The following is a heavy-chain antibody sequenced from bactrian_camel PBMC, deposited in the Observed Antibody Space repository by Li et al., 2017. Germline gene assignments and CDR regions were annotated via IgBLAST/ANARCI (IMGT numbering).Heavy chain of an antibody. Sequence: HVQLVESGGGSVEVGQSVTLRCVSSTYIATYSMAWFRQAPGKEREGVATIAEGGRTNYTESVKGRFTISRDNAKNTVYLRMNSLKSEDTALYYCVTDLARTADFGYWGQGTQVTVS. J-gene: IGHJ6*01. CDR2: IAEGGRT. V-gene: IGHV3S53*01. CDR3: VTDLARTADFGY. CDR1: TYIATYS.